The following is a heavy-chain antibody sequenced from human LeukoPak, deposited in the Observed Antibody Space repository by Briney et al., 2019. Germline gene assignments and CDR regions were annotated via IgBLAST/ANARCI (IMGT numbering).Heavy chain of an antibody. CDR3: VRDLGGRSGY. D-gene: IGHD1-26*01. J-gene: IGHJ4*02. Sequence: GGSLRLSCAASGFIFSNYWMHWVRQAPGKGLVWVSRTNEDASTTNYADSVKGRFTISRDNAKNTLYLQMNSLRAEDTAVYYCVRDLGGRSGYWGQGTLVTVSS. V-gene: IGHV3-74*01. CDR1: GFIFSNYW. CDR2: TNEDASTT.